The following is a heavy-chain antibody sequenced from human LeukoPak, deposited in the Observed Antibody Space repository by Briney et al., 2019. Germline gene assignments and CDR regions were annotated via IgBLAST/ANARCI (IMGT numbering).Heavy chain of an antibody. CDR1: GFTFSDYY. D-gene: IGHD2-2*01. CDR3: ARGDCISTSCSSGHFAY. CDR2: ISSSGTTT. V-gene: IGHV3-11*01. J-gene: IGHJ4*02. Sequence: GGSLRLSCAASGFTFSDYYMTWIRQAPGKGLEWVSYISSSGTTTYYADSVKGRFTISRDNAKNSLYLQMNSLRAEDTAVYYCARGDCISTSCSSGHFAYWGQGTLVTVSS.